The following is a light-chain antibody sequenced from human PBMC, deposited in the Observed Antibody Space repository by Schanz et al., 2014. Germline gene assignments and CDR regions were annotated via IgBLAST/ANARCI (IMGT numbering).Light chain of an antibody. J-gene: IGLJ3*02. CDR3: AAWDDRLNGWV. CDR2: SNN. CDR1: SSNIGSNT. Sequence: QSVLTQPPSASGTPGQRVTISCSGSSSNIGSNTVNWYQQLPGTAPKLLIYSNNQRPSGVPDRFSGCKSGTSASLAISGLQSEDEADYYCAAWDDRLNGWVFGGGTKLTVL. V-gene: IGLV1-44*01.